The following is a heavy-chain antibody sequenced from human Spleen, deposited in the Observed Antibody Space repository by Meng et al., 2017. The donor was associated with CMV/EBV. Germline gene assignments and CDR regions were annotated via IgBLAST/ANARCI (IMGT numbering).Heavy chain of an antibody. D-gene: IGHD6-13*01. CDR2: INPIGGST. J-gene: IGHJ4*02. V-gene: IGHV1-46*04. Sequence: TGYNFTMYYVHWVRQAPGQGLEWMGLINPIGGSTSYAQQLQGRVTLTRDTSANTVYMDLSNLRSEDTAVYYCARSSSSSWKHALDYWGQGTLVTVSS. CDR1: GYNFTMYY. CDR3: ARSSSSSWKHALDY.